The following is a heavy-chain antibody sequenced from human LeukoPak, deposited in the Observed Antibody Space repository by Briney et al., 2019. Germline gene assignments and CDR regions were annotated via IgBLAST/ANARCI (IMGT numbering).Heavy chain of an antibody. CDR1: GFTFSSYG. CDR3: ARDSGGYSYGYIASYFDY. V-gene: IGHV3-21*01. D-gene: IGHD5-18*01. J-gene: IGHJ4*02. CDR2: ISSSSYI. Sequence: GGSLRLSCAASGFTFSSYGMNWVRQAPGKGLEWVSSISSSSYIYYADSVKGRFTISRDNAKNSLYLQVNSLRAEDTAVYYCARDSGGYSYGYIASYFDYWGQGTLVTVSS.